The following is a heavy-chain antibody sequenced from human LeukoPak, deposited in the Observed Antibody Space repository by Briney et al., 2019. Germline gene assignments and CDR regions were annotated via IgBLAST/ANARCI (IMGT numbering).Heavy chain of an antibody. CDR3: AKGTSPYYYGMDV. CDR1: GFTFSGYA. Sequence: GGSLRLSCATSGFTFSGYAMSWVRHAPGKGLEWVSAIRGSGGSTYYADSVKGRFTISRDNSKNTLYLQMNSLRAEDTAVYYCAKGTSPYYYGMDVWGQGTTVTVSS. CDR2: IRGSGGST. J-gene: IGHJ6*02. V-gene: IGHV3-23*01. D-gene: IGHD1-7*01.